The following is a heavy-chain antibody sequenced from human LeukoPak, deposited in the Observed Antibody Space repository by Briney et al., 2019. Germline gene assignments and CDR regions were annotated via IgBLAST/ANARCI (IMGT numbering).Heavy chain of an antibody. Sequence: GASVKVSCKASGYTFTSYGISWVRQAPGQGLEWMGWISAYNGNTNYAQKLQGRVTMTTDTSTCTAYMELRSLRSDDTAVYYCARVKGEYSSGWIIYYYYMDVWGKGTTVTVSS. J-gene: IGHJ6*03. V-gene: IGHV1-18*01. D-gene: IGHD6-19*01. CDR3: ARVKGEYSSGWIIYYYYMDV. CDR1: GYTFTSYG. CDR2: ISAYNGNT.